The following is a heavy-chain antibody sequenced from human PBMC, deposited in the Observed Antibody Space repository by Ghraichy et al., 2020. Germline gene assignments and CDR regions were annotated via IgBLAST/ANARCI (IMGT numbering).Heavy chain of an antibody. D-gene: IGHD6-19*01. CDR2: IWSDGSHK. CDR1: GFDFTTHA. Sequence: GGSLRLSCAASGFDFTTHAMHWVRQAPGKGLEWVAMIWSDGSHKHYPDSVKGRFTIYRDNSKDTVYLEINSLRAEDSAMYYCTKDRPGSGWSVDWWGQGSLVTVSP. CDR3: TKDRPGSGWSVDW. V-gene: IGHV3-33*06. J-gene: IGHJ4*02.